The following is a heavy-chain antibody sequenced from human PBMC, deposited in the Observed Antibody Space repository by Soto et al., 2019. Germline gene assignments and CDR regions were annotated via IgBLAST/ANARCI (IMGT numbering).Heavy chain of an antibody. Sequence: PSETLSLTCTVSGGSISSGGYYWSWIRQHPGKGLELFVYIYYSGSTYYYPFFKSRFTISVDTSKNQFSLKLSFLIAADTAVFYCARETRYCSSTSCYYGWFDPWGQGTLVTVSS. J-gene: IGHJ5*02. CDR1: GGSISSGGYY. CDR2: IYYSGST. CDR3: ARETRYCSSTSCYYGWFDP. V-gene: IGHV4-31*03. D-gene: IGHD2-2*01.